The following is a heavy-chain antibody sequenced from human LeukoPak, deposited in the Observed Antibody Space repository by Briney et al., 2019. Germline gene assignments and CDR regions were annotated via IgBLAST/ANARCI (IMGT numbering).Heavy chain of an antibody. CDR3: ASSYSSGLLDY. V-gene: IGHV4-59*01. D-gene: IGHD6-19*01. Sequence: SETLSLTCTVSGGSISSYYWSWIRQPPGKGLEGIGYIYYSGSTNYNSSLKSRVTISVDTSKNQFSLKLSSVTAADTAVYYCASSYSSGLLDYWGQGTLVTVSS. J-gene: IGHJ4*02. CDR2: IYYSGST. CDR1: GGSISSYY.